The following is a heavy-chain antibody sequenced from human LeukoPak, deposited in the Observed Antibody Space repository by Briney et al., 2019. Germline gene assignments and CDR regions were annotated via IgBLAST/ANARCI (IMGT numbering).Heavy chain of an antibody. V-gene: IGHV3-43*01. Sequence: GGSLRLSCAASGFTFDDYAMHWVRQAPGKGLEWVSLINWAGATTYSADSVKGRFTISRDNSKNSLYLQMNSLRTEDTALYYCAKDMGMTTITGGFDFXGQGTLXTVSS. J-gene: IGHJ4*02. CDR2: INWAGATT. CDR3: AKDMGMTTITGGFDF. D-gene: IGHD4-11*01. CDR1: GFTFDDYA.